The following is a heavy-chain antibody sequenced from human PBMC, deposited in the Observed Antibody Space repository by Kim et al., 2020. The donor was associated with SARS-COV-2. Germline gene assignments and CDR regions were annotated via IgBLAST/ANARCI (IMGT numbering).Heavy chain of an antibody. J-gene: IGHJ4*02. CDR1: GYSFTSYW. CDR3: ARPHNYDILTGYWNY. V-gene: IGHV5-51*01. CDR2: IYPGDSDT. Sequence: GESLKISCKGSGYSFTSYWIGWVRQMPGKGLEWMGIIYPGDSDTRYSPSFQGQVTISADKSISTAYLQWSSLKASDTAMYYCARPHNYDILTGYWNYWGQGTLVTVSS. D-gene: IGHD3-9*01.